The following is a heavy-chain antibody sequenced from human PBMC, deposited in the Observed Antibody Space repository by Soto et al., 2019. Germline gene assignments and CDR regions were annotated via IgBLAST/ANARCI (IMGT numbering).Heavy chain of an antibody. CDR1: GGTFGDTA. CDR3: ARERDPGYSLWSVPLGGGRVDP. V-gene: IGHV1-69*12. J-gene: IGHJ5*02. CDR2: IVPMFGTA. Sequence: QVQLVQSGAEVKEPGSSVNVSCKTSGGTFGDTAVTWVRQAPGQGLEWIGGIVPMFGTANYAQKFRGRVTSNADEPTSTAYMELSSLRSDDTAVYYCARERDPGYSLWSVPLGGGRVDPWGQGPLVTVSS. D-gene: IGHD3-3*01.